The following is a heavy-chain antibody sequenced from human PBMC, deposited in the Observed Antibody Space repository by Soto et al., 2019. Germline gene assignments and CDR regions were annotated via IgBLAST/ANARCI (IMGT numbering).Heavy chain of an antibody. D-gene: IGHD3-22*01. Sequence: PGGSLRLSCAASGFTFSSYAMHWVHQAPGKGLEWVAVISYDGSNKYYADSVKGRFTISRDNSKNTLYLQMNSLRAEDTAVYYCARALFNYYDSSGYYGSDYWGQGTLVTVSS. CDR3: ARALFNYYDSSGYYGSDY. J-gene: IGHJ4*02. CDR2: ISYDGSNK. V-gene: IGHV3-30-3*01. CDR1: GFTFSSYA.